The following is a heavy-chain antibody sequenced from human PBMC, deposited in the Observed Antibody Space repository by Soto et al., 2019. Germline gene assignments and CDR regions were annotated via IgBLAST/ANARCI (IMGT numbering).Heavy chain of an antibody. CDR1: GGSFSGYY. V-gene: IGHV4-34*01. CDR2: INHSGST. Sequence: ASETLSLTCAVYGGSFSGYYWSWIRQPPGKGLEWIGEINHSGSTNYNPSLKSRVTISVDTSKNQFSLKLSSVTAADTAVYYCARARITIFGVVYYYYYGMDVWGQGTTVTVSS. D-gene: IGHD3-3*01. CDR3: ARARITIFGVVYYYYYGMDV. J-gene: IGHJ6*02.